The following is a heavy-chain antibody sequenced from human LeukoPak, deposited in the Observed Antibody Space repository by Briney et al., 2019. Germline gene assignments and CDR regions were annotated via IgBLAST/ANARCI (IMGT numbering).Heavy chain of an antibody. CDR2: INHSGST. Sequence: PSETLSLTCAVHGGSFSGYYWSWIRQPPGKGLEWIGEINHSGSTNYNPPLKSRVTISVDTSKNQFSLKLSSVTAADTAVYYCARSQVTDIWGQGTLVTVSS. CDR3: ARSQVTDI. J-gene: IGHJ4*02. V-gene: IGHV4-34*01. D-gene: IGHD2-15*01. CDR1: GGSFSGYY.